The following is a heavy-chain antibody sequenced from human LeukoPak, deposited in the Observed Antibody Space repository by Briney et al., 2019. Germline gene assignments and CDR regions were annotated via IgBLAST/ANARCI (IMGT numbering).Heavy chain of an antibody. CDR3: ASDAYNGWGLVY. V-gene: IGHV3-74*01. D-gene: IGHD5-24*01. CDR1: GFTFSSYR. Sequence: GGSLRLSCAASGFTFSSYRMHWVRQAPGKGLVWVSRISSDGSSTNYADSVKGQFTISRDNAKNTLYLQMNSLRAEDTAVYYCASDAYNGWGLVYWGQGTLVTVSS. J-gene: IGHJ4*02. CDR2: ISSDGSST.